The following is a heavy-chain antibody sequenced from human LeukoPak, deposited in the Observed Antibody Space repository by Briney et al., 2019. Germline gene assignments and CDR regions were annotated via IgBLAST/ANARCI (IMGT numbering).Heavy chain of an antibody. CDR3: ARESLYSSGWYGPNWFDH. Sequence: VASVKVSCKASGYTFTSYGISWVRQAPGQGLEWMGWISAYNGNTNYAQKLQGRVTMTTDTSTSTAYMELRSLRSDDTAVYYCARESLYSSGWYGPNWFDHWGQGTLVTVSS. J-gene: IGHJ5*02. V-gene: IGHV1-18*01. D-gene: IGHD6-19*01. CDR1: GYTFTSYG. CDR2: ISAYNGNT.